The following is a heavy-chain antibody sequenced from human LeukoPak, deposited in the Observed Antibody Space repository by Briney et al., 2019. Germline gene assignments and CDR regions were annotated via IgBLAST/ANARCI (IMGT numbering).Heavy chain of an antibody. J-gene: IGHJ4*02. CDR3: ARARYSYTGIIDY. CDR2: INTDGTST. Sequence: GGSLRLSCAASGFTFTDYWMHWVRQAPGKGLVWVSRINTDGTSTKYAESVKGRITISRDNARNTVYLQLNSLRAEDTAVYYCARARYSYTGIIDYWGQGTLVTVSS. CDR1: GFTFTDYW. D-gene: IGHD5-18*01. V-gene: IGHV3-74*01.